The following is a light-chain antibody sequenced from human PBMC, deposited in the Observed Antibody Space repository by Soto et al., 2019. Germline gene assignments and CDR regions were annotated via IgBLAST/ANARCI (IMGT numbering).Light chain of an antibody. CDR3: LQESNYPLT. J-gene: IGKJ4*01. V-gene: IGKV1-6*01. Sequence: IQMTQSPSSLSASVGDRVTITCRASQGVRDDVGWYQQKPGKAPKLLIYSASTLQSGVPSRFSGSGSVTDFTLTISGLQPEDVATYYCLQESNYPLTFGVGTKVEIK. CDR2: SAS. CDR1: QGVRDD.